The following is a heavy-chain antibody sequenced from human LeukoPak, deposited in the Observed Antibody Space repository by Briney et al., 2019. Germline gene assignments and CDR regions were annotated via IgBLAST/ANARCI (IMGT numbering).Heavy chain of an antibody. D-gene: IGHD2-2*01. CDR3: ATEPLGYCSSTSCSDY. V-gene: IGHV1-2*02. CDR2: INPNSGGT. Sequence: ASVKVSCKASGYTFTGYYMHWVRQAPGQGLEWMGWINPNSGGTNYAQKFQGRVTMTRDTSIGTAYMELSRLRSDDTAVYYCATEPLGYCSSTSCSDYWGQGTLVTVSS. J-gene: IGHJ4*02. CDR1: GYTFTGYY.